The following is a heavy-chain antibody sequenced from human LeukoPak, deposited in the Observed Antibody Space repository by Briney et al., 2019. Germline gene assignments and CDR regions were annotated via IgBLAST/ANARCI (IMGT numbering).Heavy chain of an antibody. CDR3: ARGRHYYYDSSGYYYFLDY. Sequence: SETLSLTCTVSGGSMSNYYWSWIRQPAGKELELIGRIFPSGITNYNPSLISRVTMSVDTSKNQFSLKLSSVTAADTAVYYCARGRHYYYDSSGYYYFLDYWGQGTLVTVSS. V-gene: IGHV4-4*07. D-gene: IGHD3-22*01. J-gene: IGHJ4*02. CDR1: GGSMSNYY. CDR2: IFPSGIT.